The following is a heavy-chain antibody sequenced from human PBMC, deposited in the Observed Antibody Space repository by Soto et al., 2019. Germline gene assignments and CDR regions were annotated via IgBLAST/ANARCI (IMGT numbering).Heavy chain of an antibody. Sequence: SETLSLTCTVSGGSISSSSYYWGWIRQPPGKGLEWIGSIYYSGSTYYNPSLKSRVTISVDTSKNQFSLKLSSVTAADTAVYYCARGRPLGVVPAAMELDYWGQGTLVTVSS. V-gene: IGHV4-39*07. CDR3: ARGRPLGVVPAAMELDY. J-gene: IGHJ4*02. CDR2: IYYSGST. CDR1: GGSISSSSYY. D-gene: IGHD2-2*01.